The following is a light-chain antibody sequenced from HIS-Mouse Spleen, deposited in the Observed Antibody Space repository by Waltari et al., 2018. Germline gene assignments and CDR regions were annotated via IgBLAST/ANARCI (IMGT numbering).Light chain of an antibody. CDR2: AAS. J-gene: IGKJ2*01. Sequence: DIQMTQSPSSLSASVGDRVTITCRASQSISSYLHWYQQKPGKAPKLLIYAASSLQSGVPSRFGGSGSGTDFTLTISSLQPEDFATYYCQQSYSTPRTFGQGTKLEIK. V-gene: IGKV1-39*01. CDR1: QSISSY. CDR3: QQSYSTPRT.